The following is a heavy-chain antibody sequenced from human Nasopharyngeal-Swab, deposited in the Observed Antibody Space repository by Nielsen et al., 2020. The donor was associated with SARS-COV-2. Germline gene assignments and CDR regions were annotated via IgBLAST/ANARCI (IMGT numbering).Heavy chain of an antibody. Sequence: SETLSLTCTVSGGSISSFYWSWIRQPPGKGLEWIGYIYYTGSTNYNPSLKSRVTISLDTSKNQFSLKLNSVTASDTAVYYCARAGRGASAGTDYWGQGTLVTVSS. CDR2: IYYTGST. V-gene: IGHV4-59*13. CDR1: GGSISSFY. J-gene: IGHJ4*02. CDR3: ARAGRGASAGTDY. D-gene: IGHD6-13*01.